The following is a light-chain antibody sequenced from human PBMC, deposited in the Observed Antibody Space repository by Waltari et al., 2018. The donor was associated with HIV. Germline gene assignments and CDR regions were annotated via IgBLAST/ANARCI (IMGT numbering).Light chain of an antibody. CDR1: NSTLGSNY. J-gene: IGLJ3*02. CDR3: AAWDDGLSGPV. Sequence: QSVLTQPPSASGTPGQRVTIPCSGSNSTLGSNYVYLYQQLPGKAPKLLCYRSNQRPSGVPDRFSGSKSGTSASLAISGLRSDDDADYYCAAWDDGLSGPVFGGGTKLTVL. V-gene: IGLV1-47*01. CDR2: RSN.